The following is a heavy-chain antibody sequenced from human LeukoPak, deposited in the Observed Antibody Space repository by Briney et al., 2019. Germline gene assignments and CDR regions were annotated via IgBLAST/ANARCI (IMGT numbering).Heavy chain of an antibody. Sequence: KSGGSLRLSCAASGFTFSSYSMNWVRQAPGKGLEWVSSISSSSSYIYYADSLKGRFTISRDNAKNSLYLQMNSLRAEDTAVYYCARSITMIVVPGAFDIWGQGTMVTVSS. CDR3: ARSITMIVVPGAFDI. D-gene: IGHD3-22*01. CDR1: GFTFSSYS. CDR2: ISSSSSYI. V-gene: IGHV3-21*01. J-gene: IGHJ3*02.